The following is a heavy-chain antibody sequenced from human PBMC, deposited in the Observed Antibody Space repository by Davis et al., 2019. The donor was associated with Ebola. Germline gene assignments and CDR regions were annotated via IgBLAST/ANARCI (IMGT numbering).Heavy chain of an antibody. Sequence: GGSLRLSCAASGFTFSSYWMSWVRQAPGKGLEWVANIKTDGSEEHYVDSVKGRFTISRDNAKNSLYLRLNSLRAEDTALYHCARVNAVTGYSRFDPWGQGTLVTVSS. D-gene: IGHD3-9*01. CDR1: GFTFSSYW. V-gene: IGHV3-7*03. CDR3: ARVNAVTGYSRFDP. CDR2: IKTDGSEE. J-gene: IGHJ5*02.